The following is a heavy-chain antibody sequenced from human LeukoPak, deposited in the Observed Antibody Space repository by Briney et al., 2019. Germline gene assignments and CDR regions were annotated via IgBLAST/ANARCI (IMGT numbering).Heavy chain of an antibody. CDR3: ARGLAAAGTPPDY. Sequence: GGSLRLSCAASGFTFSSYAMHWVRQAPSKGLEWVAVISYDGSNKYYADSVKGRFTISRDNSKNTLYLQMNSLRAEDTAVYYCARGLAAAGTPPDYWGQGTLVTVSS. CDR2: ISYDGSNK. V-gene: IGHV3-30*04. J-gene: IGHJ4*02. CDR1: GFTFSSYA. D-gene: IGHD6-13*01.